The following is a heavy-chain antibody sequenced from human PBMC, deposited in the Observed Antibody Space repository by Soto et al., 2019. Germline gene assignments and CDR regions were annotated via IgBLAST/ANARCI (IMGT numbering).Heavy chain of an antibody. CDR2: IGSNTDNT. D-gene: IGHD3-16*01. CDR3: AKGGRRFGGDY. V-gene: IGHV3-23*01. J-gene: IGHJ4*02. Sequence: EVQLLESGGGLVQPGRSLRLSCAASGFSFSNYAMSWVRQAPGKGLEWVATIGSNTDNTYYADSVKGRFTISRDNSKKTLYLQMNGLRAADTAVYYCAKGGRRFGGDYWGQGTLVTVSS. CDR1: GFSFSNYA.